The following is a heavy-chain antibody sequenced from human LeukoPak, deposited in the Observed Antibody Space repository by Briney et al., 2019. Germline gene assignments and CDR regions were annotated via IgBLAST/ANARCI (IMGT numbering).Heavy chain of an antibody. V-gene: IGHV4-39*07. Sequence: SQTLSLTCTVSGGSISSGSYYWSWIRQPPGKGLEWIGFIYHSGSTYYNPSLKSRVTISVDASKNQFSLKLSSVTAADTAVYYCARYDVWGTYRAFDYWGQGTLVTVSS. CDR2: IYHSGST. D-gene: IGHD3-16*02. J-gene: IGHJ4*02. CDR1: GGSISSGSYY. CDR3: ARYDVWGTYRAFDY.